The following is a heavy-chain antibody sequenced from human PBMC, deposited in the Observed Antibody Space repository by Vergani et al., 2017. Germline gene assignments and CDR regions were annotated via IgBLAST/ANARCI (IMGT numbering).Heavy chain of an antibody. Sequence: EVQLLQSEGAVVQPGGSLRLSCVASGFTFSSYAMSWVRQAPGKGLEWVSAISGSGGSTYYADSVKGRFTISRDNSKNTLYLQMNSLRAEDTAVYYCAKARQPSSSWFGLDYYYYGMDVWGQGTTVTVSS. V-gene: IGHV3-23*01. D-gene: IGHD6-13*01. CDR3: AKARQPSSSWFGLDYYYYGMDV. CDR2: ISGSGGST. J-gene: IGHJ6*02. CDR1: GFTFSSYA.